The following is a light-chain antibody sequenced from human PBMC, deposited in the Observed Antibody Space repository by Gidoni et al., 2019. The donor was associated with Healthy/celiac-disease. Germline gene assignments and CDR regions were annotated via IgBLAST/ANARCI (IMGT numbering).Light chain of an antibody. V-gene: IGKV3-20*01. J-gene: IGKJ2*01. Sequence: EIVLTQSPGTLSLSPGERATLSCRASQSVSSSYLAWYQQKPGQAPRLLIYGASSRATGIPDRFSGSGSGTDFTLTISRLEPEDFAVYYCQQYGSSPMYTFXQXTKLEI. CDR2: GAS. CDR3: QQYGSSPMYT. CDR1: QSVSSSY.